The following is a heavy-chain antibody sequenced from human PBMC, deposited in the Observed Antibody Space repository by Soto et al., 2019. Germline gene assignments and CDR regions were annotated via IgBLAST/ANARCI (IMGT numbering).Heavy chain of an antibody. J-gene: IGHJ4*02. Sequence: PSETLSLTCAVSGGSISSGGYSWSWIRQPPGKGLEWIGYIYHSVSTYYNPSLKSRVTISIDRSKNQFSLKLSSATAADTAVYYGANGAHYISNGWGQGTLVNVSS. V-gene: IGHV4-30-2*01. D-gene: IGHD3-9*01. CDR3: ANGAHYISNG. CDR1: GGSISSGGYS. CDR2: IYHSVST.